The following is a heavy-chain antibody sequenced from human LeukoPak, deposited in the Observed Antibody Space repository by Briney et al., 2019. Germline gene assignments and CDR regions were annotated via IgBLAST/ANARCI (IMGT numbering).Heavy chain of an antibody. Sequence: GGSLRLSCAASGFTFSSYAMSWVRQAPGKGLERVSAISGSGGSTYYADSVKGRFTISRDNSKNTLYLQMNSLRAEDTAVYYCAKESAYYYDSGRSDYWGQGTLVTVSS. CDR3: AKESAYYYDSGRSDY. CDR1: GFTFSSYA. J-gene: IGHJ4*02. V-gene: IGHV3-23*01. D-gene: IGHD3-22*01. CDR2: ISGSGGST.